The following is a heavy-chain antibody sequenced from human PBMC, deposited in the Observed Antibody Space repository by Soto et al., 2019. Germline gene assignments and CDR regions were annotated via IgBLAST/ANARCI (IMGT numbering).Heavy chain of an antibody. CDR1: GYTFPRYD. J-gene: IGHJ6*02. CDR2: MNPNSGNT. D-gene: IGHD4-4*01. CDR3: ASGGPSLHLYPDYYYYGMDV. Sequence: EASVKVSFKASGYTFPRYDINWVRQAPGQGVEWMGWMNPNSGNTGYAQKFQGRVTMTRNTSISTAYMELSSLRSEDTAVYYCASGGPSLHLYPDYYYYGMDVWGQGTTVTVSS. V-gene: IGHV1-8*01.